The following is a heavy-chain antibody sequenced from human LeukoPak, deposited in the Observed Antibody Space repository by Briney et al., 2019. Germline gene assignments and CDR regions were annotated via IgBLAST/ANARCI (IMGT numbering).Heavy chain of an antibody. V-gene: IGHV3-53*01. D-gene: IGHD3-22*01. CDR3: ARELNYYDSSLAYFYYGMDV. J-gene: IGHJ6*02. CDR1: GFTVSSKY. Sequence: GGSLRLSCAASGFTVSSKYMNWVRQAPGKGLEWVSVIYSGGNTYYSDSVKGRFTISRDNSRNTLYLQMNSLRAEDTAVYYCARELNYYDSSLAYFYYGMDVWGQGTTVTVSS. CDR2: IYSGGNT.